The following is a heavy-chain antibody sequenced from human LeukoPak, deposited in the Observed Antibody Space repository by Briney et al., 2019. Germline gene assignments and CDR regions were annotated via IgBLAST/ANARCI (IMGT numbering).Heavy chain of an antibody. V-gene: IGHV4-31*11. J-gene: IGHJ4*02. CDR3: ARGLGGGSGYLDY. D-gene: IGHD2-15*01. CDR2: IYYSGST. CDR1: GGSISSGGYS. Sequence: SETLSLTCAVSGGSISSGGYSWSWIRQHPGKGLEWIGYIYYSGSTYYNPSLKSRVTISVDTSKNQFSLKLSSVTAADTAVYYCARGLGGGSGYLDYWGQGTLVTVSS.